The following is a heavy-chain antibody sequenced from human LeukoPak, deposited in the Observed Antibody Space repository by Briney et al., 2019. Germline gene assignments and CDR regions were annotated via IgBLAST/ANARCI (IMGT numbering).Heavy chain of an antibody. J-gene: IGHJ4*02. CDR1: GFTFSSYE. V-gene: IGHV3-48*03. Sequence: GGSLRLSCAASGFTFSSYEMNWVRQAPGKGLEWVSYISSSGSTIYYADSVKGRFTISRDNAKNSLYLQMNSLRAEDTAVYYCARVLKGSGNLGNYFDYWGQGTLVTVSS. D-gene: IGHD3-10*01. CDR3: ARVLKGSGNLGNYFDY. CDR2: ISSSGSTI.